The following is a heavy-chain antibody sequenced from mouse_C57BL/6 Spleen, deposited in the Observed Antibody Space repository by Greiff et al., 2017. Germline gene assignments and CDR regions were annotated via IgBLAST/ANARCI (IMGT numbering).Heavy chain of an antibody. D-gene: IGHD1-1*01. V-gene: IGHV1-59*01. J-gene: IGHJ1*03. CDR2: IDPSDSYT. Sequence: VQLQQSGAELVRPGTSVKLSCKASGYTFTSYWMHWVKQRPGQGLEWIGVIDPSDSYTNYNQKFKGKATLTVDTSSSTAYMQLSSLTSEDSAVYYCARSYTGDYGSSYYWYFDVWGTGTTVTVSP. CDR3: ARSYTGDYGSSYYWYFDV. CDR1: GYTFTSYW.